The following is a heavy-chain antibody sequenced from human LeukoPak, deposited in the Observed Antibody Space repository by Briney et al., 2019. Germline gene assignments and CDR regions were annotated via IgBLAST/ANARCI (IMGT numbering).Heavy chain of an antibody. CDR1: GFTFSSYE. D-gene: IGHD2-2*01. CDR3: ARRYCSSTSCTLDY. Sequence: PGGSLRFSCTASGFTFSSYEMNWVRQAPGKGLEWVSYISSGTTTIYYADSVKGRFTISRDNAKNSLYLQMNSLRAEDTAVYYCARRYCSSTSCTLDYWGQGTLVTVSS. V-gene: IGHV3-48*03. CDR2: ISSGTTTI. J-gene: IGHJ4*02.